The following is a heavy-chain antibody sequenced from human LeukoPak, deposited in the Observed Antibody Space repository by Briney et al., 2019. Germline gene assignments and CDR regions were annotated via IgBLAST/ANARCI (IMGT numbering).Heavy chain of an antibody. Sequence: PGGSLRLSCAASGFTFDHYGMHWVRQAPGKGPEWVSGISGDSGSIDYADSVKGRFTISRDNAKTSLYLQMNSLRAEDTALYYCAKDLGRQRTMWGQGTMVTVSS. J-gene: IGHJ3*02. CDR3: AKDLGRQRTM. V-gene: IGHV3-9*01. CDR1: GFTFDHYG. CDR2: ISGDSGSI. D-gene: IGHD1-1*01.